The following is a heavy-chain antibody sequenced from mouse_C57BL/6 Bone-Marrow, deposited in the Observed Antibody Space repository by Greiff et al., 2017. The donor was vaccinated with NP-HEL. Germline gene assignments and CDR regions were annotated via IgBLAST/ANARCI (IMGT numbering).Heavy chain of an antibody. CDR2: ISSGSSTI. V-gene: IGHV5-17*01. J-gene: IGHJ1*03. Sequence: EVMLVESGGGLVKPGGSLKLSCAASGFTFSDYGMHWVRQAPEKGLEWVAYISSGSSTIYYADTVKGRFPISRDNAKHTLFLQITSLRSEDTAMHYCASPPGSSYWYFDVWGTGTTVTVAS. D-gene: IGHD1-1*01. CDR1: GFTFSDYG. CDR3: ASPPGSSYWYFDV.